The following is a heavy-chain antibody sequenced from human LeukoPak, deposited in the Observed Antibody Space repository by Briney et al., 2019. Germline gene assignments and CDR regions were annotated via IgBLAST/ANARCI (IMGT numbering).Heavy chain of an antibody. Sequence: SETLSLTCAVYVGSFSGYYWSWIRQPPGKGLEWIGETNHSGSNNYNPSLKSRVTISVDASKHQFSLKLSSVTAADTAVYYCARGGAINYGGNSVGYFDYWGQGTLVTVSS. CDR2: TNHSGSN. D-gene: IGHD4-23*01. J-gene: IGHJ4*02. V-gene: IGHV4-34*01. CDR3: ARGGAINYGGNSVGYFDY. CDR1: VGSFSGYY.